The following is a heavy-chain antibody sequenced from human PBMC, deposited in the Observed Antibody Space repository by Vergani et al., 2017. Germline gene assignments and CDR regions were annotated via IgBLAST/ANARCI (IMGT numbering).Heavy chain of an antibody. CDR3: ARGPLSSSWNYFDY. J-gene: IGHJ4*02. V-gene: IGHV1-18*01. CDR1: GYTFISYG. Sequence: VQLVQSGAEVKKPGASVKVSCKASGYTFISYGITWVRQAPGQGLEWMGWISTYNGKTNYAPKFQGGVTMTTDTTTSTSYMELGSLRSDDTAVDYCARGPLSSSWNYFDYWGQGTLVTVSS. D-gene: IGHD6-13*01. CDR2: ISTYNGKT.